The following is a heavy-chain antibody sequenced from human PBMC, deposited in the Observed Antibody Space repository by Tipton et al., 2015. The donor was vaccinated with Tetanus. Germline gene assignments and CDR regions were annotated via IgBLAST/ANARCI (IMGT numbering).Heavy chain of an antibody. Sequence: TLSLTCTVSGGSVNSGGYYWSWIRQPPGKGLEWIGYASYSGSSNYNPSLKSRVIISIDASKNQFSLKLNSVTAADTAVYYCARGVDRTKAGIDWGQGTLVTVSS. D-gene: IGHD5-12*01. CDR2: ASYSGSS. CDR1: GGSVNSGGYY. J-gene: IGHJ4*02. V-gene: IGHV4-61*08. CDR3: ARGVDRTKAGID.